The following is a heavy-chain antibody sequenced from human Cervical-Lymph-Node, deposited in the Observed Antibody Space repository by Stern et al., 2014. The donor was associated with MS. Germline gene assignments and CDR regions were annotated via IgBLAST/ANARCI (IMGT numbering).Heavy chain of an antibody. CDR2: IIPIVDIA. CDR3: ATLVVADTGY. J-gene: IGHJ4*02. V-gene: IGHV1-69*02. CDR1: GGTFSSYT. D-gene: IGHD6-19*01. Sequence: VQLVQSGAEVKKPGSSVKVSCKASGGTFSSYTINWVRQAPGQGLEWMGRIIPIVDIAKYAQKFQGRVTITADKYSSTAYMELSSLRSEDTAVYYCATLVVADTGYWGQGTLVTVSA.